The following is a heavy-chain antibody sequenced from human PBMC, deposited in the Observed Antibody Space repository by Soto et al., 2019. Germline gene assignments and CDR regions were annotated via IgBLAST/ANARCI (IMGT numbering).Heavy chain of an antibody. CDR2: INPSGGST. J-gene: IGHJ4*02. CDR3: ATLYTAFNY. CDR1: GYTFTAYY. D-gene: IGHD4-4*01. V-gene: IGHV1-46*01. Sequence: QVQLVQSGAEVKKPGASVKVSCKASGYTFTAYYIHWVRQAPGQGLEWMGMINPSGGSTRYAQKFQGRVTMNRDTCTSTVYMDLSSLRSEDTAVYYCATLYTAFNYWGQGTLVTVSS.